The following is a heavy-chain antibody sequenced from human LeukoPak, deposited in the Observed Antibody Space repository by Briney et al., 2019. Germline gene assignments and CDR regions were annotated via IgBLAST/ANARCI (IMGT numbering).Heavy chain of an antibody. Sequence: SETPSLTCTVSGGSISSYYWSWIRQPPGKGLEWIGYIYYSGSTNYNPSLKSRVTISVDTSKNQFSLKLSSVTAADTAVYYCARGSLWFGERWGQGTLVTVS. CDR1: GGSISSYY. CDR2: IYYSGST. V-gene: IGHV4-59*01. J-gene: IGHJ4*02. CDR3: ARGSLWFGER. D-gene: IGHD3-10*01.